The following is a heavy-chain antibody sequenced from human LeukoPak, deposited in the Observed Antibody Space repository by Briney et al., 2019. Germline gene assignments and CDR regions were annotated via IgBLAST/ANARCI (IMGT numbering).Heavy chain of an antibody. D-gene: IGHD2-15*01. V-gene: IGHV3-30-3*01. CDR3: GRAVGYCSGGGCYYGGPGDY. J-gene: IGHJ4*02. Sequence: SCKASGFTFSSYAMHWVRQAPGKGLEWVAVISYDGSNKYYADSVKGRFTISRDNSKNTLDLQMSSLRAEDTAVYYCGRAVGYCSGGGCYYGGPGDYWGQGTLVTVSS. CDR2: ISYDGSNK. CDR1: GFTFSSYA.